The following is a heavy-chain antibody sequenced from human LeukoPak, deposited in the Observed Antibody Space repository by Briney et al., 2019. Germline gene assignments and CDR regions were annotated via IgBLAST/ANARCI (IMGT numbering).Heavy chain of an antibody. D-gene: IGHD3-3*01. CDR2: IYYSGST. Sequence: SEPLSLTGPVSGGPTGGYTGGWIRHPQGKELDWIGYIYYSGSTNYNPSLKSRVTISVDTSKNQFSLKLSSVTAADTAVYYCARSGGAIFGVVTNFDPWGQGTLVTVSS. J-gene: IGHJ5*02. CDR3: ARSGGAIFGVVTNFDP. CDR1: GGPTGGYT. V-gene: IGHV4-59*01.